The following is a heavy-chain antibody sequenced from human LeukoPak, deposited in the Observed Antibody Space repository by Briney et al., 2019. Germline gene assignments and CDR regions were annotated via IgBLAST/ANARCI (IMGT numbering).Heavy chain of an antibody. CDR3: ARDGGYHSSGPFDY. V-gene: IGHV3-33*01. Sequence: GGSLRLSCAVSGFTFSSHGMHWVRQAPGKGLEWVSIIWYDGSDEYYADSVKGRFTIPRDNSKNTLYPQMNSLRAEDTAAYYCARDGGYHSSGPFDYWGQGTLVTVSS. J-gene: IGHJ4*02. CDR2: IWYDGSDE. CDR1: GFTFSSHG. D-gene: IGHD3-22*01.